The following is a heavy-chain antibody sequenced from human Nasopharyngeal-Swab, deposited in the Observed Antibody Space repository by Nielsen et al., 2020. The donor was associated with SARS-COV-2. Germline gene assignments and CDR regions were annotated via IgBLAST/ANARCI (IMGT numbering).Heavy chain of an antibody. CDR2: IKQDGSEK. Sequence: GGSLRLSCEASGFTFSSYWMSWVRQAPGKGLEWVANIKQDGSEKYYVDSVKGRFTISRDNAKNSLYLQMNSLRAEDAAVYYCARHLTTHPFDYWGQGTLVTVSS. D-gene: IGHD4/OR15-4a*01. CDR3: ARHLTTHPFDY. V-gene: IGHV3-7*03. CDR1: GFTFSSYW. J-gene: IGHJ4*02.